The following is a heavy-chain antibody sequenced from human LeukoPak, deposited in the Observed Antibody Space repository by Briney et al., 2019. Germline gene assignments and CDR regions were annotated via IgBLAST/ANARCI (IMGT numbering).Heavy chain of an antibody. Sequence: PGGSLRLSCAASGFTSSTYGVYWVRQAPGKGLEWVSSNSGGSSYYADSVKGRFTISRDNSKNTLYLQMNSLRAEDTAVYYCAKDLGSSGWYIDYWGQGTLVTVSS. CDR3: AKDLGSSGWYIDY. J-gene: IGHJ4*02. CDR1: GFTSSTYG. D-gene: IGHD6-19*01. CDR2: NSGGSS. V-gene: IGHV3-23*01.